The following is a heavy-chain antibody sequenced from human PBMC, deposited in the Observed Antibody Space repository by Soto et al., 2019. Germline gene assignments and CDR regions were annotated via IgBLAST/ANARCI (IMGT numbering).Heavy chain of an antibody. CDR1: GGSISSGGYY. V-gene: IGHV4-31*03. J-gene: IGHJ5*02. CDR3: ASHGSSSWRGLFDP. Sequence: SETLSLTCTVSGGSISSGGYYWSWIRQHPGKGLEWIGYIYYSGSTYYNPSLKSRVTISVDTSKNQFSLKLSSVTAADTAVYYCASHGSSSWRGLFDPWGQGTLVTVSS. D-gene: IGHD6-6*01. CDR2: IYYSGST.